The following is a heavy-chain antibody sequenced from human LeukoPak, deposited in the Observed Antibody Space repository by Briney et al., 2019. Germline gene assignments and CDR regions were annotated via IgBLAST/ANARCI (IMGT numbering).Heavy chain of an antibody. CDR1: GYTFTGYY. V-gene: IGHV1-2*02. J-gene: IGHJ5*02. D-gene: IGHD3-22*01. Sequence: ASVKVSCEASGYTFTGYYMHWVRQAPGQGLEWMGWINPNSGGTNYAQKFQGRVTMTRDTSISTAYMELSRLRSDDTAVYYCARGPTYYYDSSGYRAWGQGTLVTVSS. CDR3: ARGPTYYYDSSGYRA. CDR2: INPNSGGT.